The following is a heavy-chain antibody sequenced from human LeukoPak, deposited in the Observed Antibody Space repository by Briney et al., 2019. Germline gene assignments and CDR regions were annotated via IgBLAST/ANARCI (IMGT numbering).Heavy chain of an antibody. J-gene: IGHJ4*02. Sequence: GGSLRLSCAASGFTFRRHWMSWVRQAPGKGLEWVANMRDDGSEEFYVRSVKGRFTISRDNAKNSLYLQMDSLRAEDTAVYYCARDLWLGERGLFFFEYWGQGALVTVAS. D-gene: IGHD3-16*01. CDR2: MRDDGSEE. CDR3: ARDLWLGERGLFFFEY. CDR1: GFTFRRHW. V-gene: IGHV3-7*01.